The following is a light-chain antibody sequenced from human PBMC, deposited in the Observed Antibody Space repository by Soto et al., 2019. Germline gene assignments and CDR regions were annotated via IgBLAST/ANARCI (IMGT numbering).Light chain of an antibody. V-gene: IGLV2-14*01. CDR3: GSYTTNNTV. Sequence: QSALTQPASVSGSPGQSITISCTRTSNDVGDYKYVSWYQQHPAKAPKLMIYEVSNRPSGVSNRFSGSKSGNTASLTISGLQAEDEADYYCGSYTTNNTVFGGGTKLTVL. CDR2: EVS. J-gene: IGLJ3*02. CDR1: SNDVGDYKY.